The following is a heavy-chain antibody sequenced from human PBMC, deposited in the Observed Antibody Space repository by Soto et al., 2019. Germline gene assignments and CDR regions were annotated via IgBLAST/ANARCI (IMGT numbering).Heavy chain of an antibody. V-gene: IGHV4-59*01. D-gene: IGHD1-20*01. CDR3: ARRYGRNFDY. CDR1: GGSISSYY. CDR2: IYYSGST. Sequence: PSETLSLTCTVSGGSISSYYWSWIRQPPGKGLEWIGYIYYSGSTNYNPSLKSRVTISVDTSKNQFSLKLSSVTAADTAVYYCARRYGRNFDYWGQGTLVT. J-gene: IGHJ4*02.